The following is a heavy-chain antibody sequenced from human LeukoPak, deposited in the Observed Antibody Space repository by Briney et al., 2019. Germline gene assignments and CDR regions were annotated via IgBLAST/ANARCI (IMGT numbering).Heavy chain of an antibody. CDR3: AKGRMNLRITMVRGVTPDY. V-gene: IGHV3-30*18. Sequence: GRSLRLSCAASGFIFSSYGMYWVRQAPGKGLEWVAVISYDGSNKYYADTVKGRFSISRDNSKNTLYLQMNSLRGEDTAVYYCAKGRMNLRITMVRGVTPDYWGQGALVTVSS. D-gene: IGHD3-10*01. CDR1: GFIFSSYG. CDR2: ISYDGSNK. J-gene: IGHJ4*02.